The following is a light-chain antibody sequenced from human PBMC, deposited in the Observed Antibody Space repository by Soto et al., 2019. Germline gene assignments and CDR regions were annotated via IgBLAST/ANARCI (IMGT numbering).Light chain of an antibody. Sequence: QAVVTQEPSLTVSPGGTVTLTCGSSTGAVTSDHYPNWFQQKPGHAPRTLIYSTSKKHSWTPARFLGSLLGGKAALTLSGVQPEDEADYYCLLYDGGAYVFGTGTKLTVL. J-gene: IGLJ1*01. CDR1: TGAVTSDHY. CDR3: LLYDGGAYV. V-gene: IGLV7-43*01. CDR2: STS.